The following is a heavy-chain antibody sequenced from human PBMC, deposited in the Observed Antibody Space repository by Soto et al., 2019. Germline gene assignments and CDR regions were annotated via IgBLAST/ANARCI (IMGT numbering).Heavy chain of an antibody. Sequence: PSETLSLTCTVSGGSISSGGYYWSWIRQHPGKGLEWIGYIYYSGSTYYNPSLKSRVTISVDTSKNQFSLKLSSVTAADVALYYCARAYMTTGTGFDYWGQGTLVTVSS. J-gene: IGHJ4*02. V-gene: IGHV4-31*03. CDR1: GGSISSGGYY. CDR2: IYYSGST. CDR3: ARAYMTTGTGFDY. D-gene: IGHD4-17*01.